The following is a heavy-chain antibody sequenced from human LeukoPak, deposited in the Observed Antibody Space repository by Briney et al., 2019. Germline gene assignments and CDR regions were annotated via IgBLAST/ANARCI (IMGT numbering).Heavy chain of an antibody. D-gene: IGHD2-15*01. V-gene: IGHV4-30-4*07. J-gene: IGHJ6*03. Sequence: TSETLSLTCAVSGGSISSGGYSWSWIRQPPGKGLEWIGYIYYSGSTYYNPSLKSRVTISVDTSKNQFSLKLSSVTAADTAVYYCARGVVAATASYYYYYYYMDVWGKGTTVTASS. CDR3: ARGVVAATASYYYYYYYMDV. CDR1: GGSISSGGYS. CDR2: IYYSGST.